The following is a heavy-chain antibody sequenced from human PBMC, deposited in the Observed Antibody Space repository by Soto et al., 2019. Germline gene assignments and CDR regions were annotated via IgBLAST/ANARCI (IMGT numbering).Heavy chain of an antibody. V-gene: IGHV3-23*01. J-gene: IGHJ4*02. CDR2: ISGSGGNT. D-gene: IGHD6-19*01. Sequence: EVQLLESGGGLVQPGGSLRLSCAASGFTFSSYAMSWVRQAPGKGLEWVSAISGSGGNTYYADSVKGRFTISRDNSKNTLYLRMNRLRAEDTAVYYCARRSSGWYFDYWGQGTLVNVS. CDR3: ARRSSGWYFDY. CDR1: GFTFSSYA.